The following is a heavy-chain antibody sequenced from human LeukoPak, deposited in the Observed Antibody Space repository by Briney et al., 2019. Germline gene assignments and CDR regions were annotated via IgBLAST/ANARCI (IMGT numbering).Heavy chain of an antibody. V-gene: IGHV3-7*05. CDR3: ARDLSGYYTRYFDY. J-gene: IGHJ4*02. CDR2: IKQDGSEK. D-gene: IGHD3-3*01. CDR1: GFTFSSYW. Sequence: GGSLRLSCAASGFTFSSYWMSWVRQAPGKGLEWVANIKQDGSEKYYVDSVKGRFTISRDNAKDSLYLQMNSLRAEDTAVYYCARDLSGYYTRYFDYWGQGTLVTVSS.